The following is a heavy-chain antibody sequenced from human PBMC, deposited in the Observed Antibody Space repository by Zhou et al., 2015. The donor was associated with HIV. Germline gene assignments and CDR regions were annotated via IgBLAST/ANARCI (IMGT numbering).Heavy chain of an antibody. V-gene: IGHV1-69*01. CDR1: GGTFSSYA. D-gene: IGHD2-15*01. Sequence: QVQLVQSGAEVKKPGSSVKVSCKASGGTFSSYAISWVRQAPGQGLEWMGGIIPIFGTANYAQKFQGRVTITADESTSTAYMELSSLRSEDTAVYYCASGGVDIVVVVAATLDYWGQGTLVTVSS. CDR2: IIPIFGTA. CDR3: ASGGVDIVVVVAATLDY. J-gene: IGHJ4*02.